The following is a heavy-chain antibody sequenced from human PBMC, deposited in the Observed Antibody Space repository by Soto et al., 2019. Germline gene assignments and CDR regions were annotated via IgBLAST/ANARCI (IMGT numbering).Heavy chain of an antibody. CDR1: GFTFSSYA. Sequence: GGPLRLSCAASGFTFSSYAMAWARQVPGKGLEWVSTISGIIGGTYYADSVKGRFTISRDNSKNTLYLQMNSLRAEDTAIYYCATRAYSLGDWYYFDYWGEGTLVTV. D-gene: IGHD2-21*02. J-gene: IGHJ4*02. CDR2: ISGIIGGT. CDR3: ATRAYSLGDWYYFDY. V-gene: IGHV3-23*01.